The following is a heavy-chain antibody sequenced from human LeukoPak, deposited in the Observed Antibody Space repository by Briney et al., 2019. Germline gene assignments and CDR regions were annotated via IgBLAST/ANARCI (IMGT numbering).Heavy chain of an antibody. J-gene: IGHJ4*02. Sequence: GGSLRLSCAASGFTFNTYSMNWVRQAPGKGLGWVSSISTSSSYIYYADSVKGRFTISRDNAKNSLYLQMSSLRAEDTAVYYCASEADYYDSSGYYPLIDYWGQGTLVTVSS. CDR3: ASEADYYDSSGYYPLIDY. CDR1: GFTFNTYS. V-gene: IGHV3-21*01. D-gene: IGHD3-22*01. CDR2: ISTSSSYI.